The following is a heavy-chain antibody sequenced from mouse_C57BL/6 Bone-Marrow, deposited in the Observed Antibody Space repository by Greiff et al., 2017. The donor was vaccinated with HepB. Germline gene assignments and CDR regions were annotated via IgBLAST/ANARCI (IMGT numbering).Heavy chain of an antibody. D-gene: IGHD1-1*01. J-gene: IGHJ2*01. CDR3: ALYYYGSSP. Sequence: QVQLKQPGAELVKPGASVKLSCKASGYTFTSYWMQWVKQRPGQGLEWIGEIDPSDSYTNYNQKFKGKATLTVDTSSSTAYMQLSSLTSEDSAVYYCALYYYGSSPWGQGTTLTVSS. V-gene: IGHV1-50*01. CDR1: GYTFTSYW. CDR2: IDPSDSYT.